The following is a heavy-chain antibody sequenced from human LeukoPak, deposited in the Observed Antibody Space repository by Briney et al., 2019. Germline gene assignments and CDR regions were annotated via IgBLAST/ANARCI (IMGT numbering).Heavy chain of an antibody. CDR3: ARGSPQTKYYYDSPGY. CDR1: GGSISSGGYS. D-gene: IGHD3-22*01. CDR2: IYHSGST. Sequence: PSETLSLTCAVSGGSISSGGYSWSWIRQPPGKGLEWIGYIYHSGSTYYNPSLKSRVTISVDRSKNQFSLKLSSVTAADTAVYYCARGSPQTKYYYDSPGYWGQGTLVTVSS. J-gene: IGHJ4*02. V-gene: IGHV4-30-2*01.